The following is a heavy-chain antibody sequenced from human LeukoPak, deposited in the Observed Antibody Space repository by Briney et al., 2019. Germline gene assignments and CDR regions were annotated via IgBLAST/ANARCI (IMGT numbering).Heavy chain of an antibody. V-gene: IGHV4-31*03. CDR1: GGSISSGGYY. Sequence: SETLSLTCTVSGGSISSGGYYWSWIRQHPGKGLEWIGYIYYSGSTYYNPSLKSRVTISVDTPKNQFSLKLSSVTAADTAVYYCARLRLGELSFGYWGQGTLVTVSS. J-gene: IGHJ4*02. D-gene: IGHD3-16*02. CDR3: ARLRLGELSFGY. CDR2: IYYSGST.